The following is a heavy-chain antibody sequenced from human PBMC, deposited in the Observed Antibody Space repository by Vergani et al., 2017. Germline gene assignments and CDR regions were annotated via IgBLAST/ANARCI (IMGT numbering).Heavy chain of an antibody. V-gene: IGHV3-9*01. D-gene: IGHD2-2*02. J-gene: IGHJ4*02. CDR3: AKSYCSSTSCYIDY. CDR1: GFTFGDYA. Sequence: EVQLVESGGGLVKPGRSLRLSCAASGFTFGDYAMHWVRQAPGKGLEWVAGISWNSGSRGYADSVKGRFTISRDNAKNSLYLQMNSLRAEDTALYYCAKSYCSSTSCYIDYWGQGTLVTVSS. CDR2: ISWNSGSR.